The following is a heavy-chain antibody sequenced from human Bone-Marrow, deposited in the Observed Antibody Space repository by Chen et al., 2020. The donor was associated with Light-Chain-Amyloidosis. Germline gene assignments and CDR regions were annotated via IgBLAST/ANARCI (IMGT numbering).Heavy chain of an antibody. CDR1: GGTFSSYA. CDR3: ARSLWFGENSNENYFDY. V-gene: IGHV1-69*01. D-gene: IGHD3-10*01. J-gene: IGHJ4*02. CDR2: IIPIFGTA. Sequence: QVQLVQSGAEVKKPGSSVKVSCKASGGTFSSYAISWVRQAPGQGLEWMGGIIPIFGTANYAQKFQGRVTITADESTSTAYMELSSLRSEDTAVYYCARSLWFGENSNENYFDYWGQGTLVTVSS.